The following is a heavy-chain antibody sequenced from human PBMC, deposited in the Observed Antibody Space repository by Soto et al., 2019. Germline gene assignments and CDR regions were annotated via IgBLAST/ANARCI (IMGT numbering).Heavy chain of an antibody. CDR1: GGSFSGYY. D-gene: IGHD3-10*01. CDR2: INHSGST. CDR3: ARRGFANYGMDV. J-gene: IGHJ6*02. Sequence: PSETLSLTCAVYGGSFSGYYWSWIRQPPGKGLEWIGEINHSGSTNYNPSLKSRVTISVDTSKNQFSLKLSSVTAADTAVYYCARRGFANYGMDVWGQGTTVTVSS. V-gene: IGHV4-34*01.